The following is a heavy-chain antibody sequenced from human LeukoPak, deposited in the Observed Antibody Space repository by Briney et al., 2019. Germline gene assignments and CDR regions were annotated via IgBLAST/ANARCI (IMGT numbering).Heavy chain of an antibody. CDR2: IYDSGGP. CDR3: AREYYGSSGYYNDY. Sequence: SETLSLTCTVSGGSISSYYWSWIRQPPGKGLEWIGFIYDSGGPNYNPSHKSRVTISVDTSKNQFSLKLTSVTAADTAVYYCAREYYGSSGYYNDYWGQGALVTVSS. D-gene: IGHD3-22*01. CDR1: GGSISSYY. J-gene: IGHJ4*02. V-gene: IGHV4-59*12.